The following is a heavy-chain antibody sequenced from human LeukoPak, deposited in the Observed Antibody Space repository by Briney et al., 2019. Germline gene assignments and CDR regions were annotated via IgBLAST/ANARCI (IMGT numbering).Heavy chain of an antibody. V-gene: IGHV3-48*03. D-gene: IGHD2-21*02. CDR2: ISSSGSTI. CDR3: AKDSRTAMAPHFDY. J-gene: IGHJ4*02. CDR1: EFTFSSYE. Sequence: PGGSLRLSCAASEFTFSSYEMNWVRQAPGKGLEWVSYISSSGSTIYYADSVKGRFTISRDNSKNTLYLQMNSLRAEDTAVYYCAKDSRTAMAPHFDYWGQGTLVTVSS.